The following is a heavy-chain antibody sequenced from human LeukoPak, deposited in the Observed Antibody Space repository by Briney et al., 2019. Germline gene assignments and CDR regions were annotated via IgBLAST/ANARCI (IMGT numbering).Heavy chain of an antibody. J-gene: IGHJ3*02. CDR3: ARGIATITRDSFDI. D-gene: IGHD1-14*01. Sequence: SETLSLTCTVSGGSISSYYWSWIRQPAGKGLEWIGRIHTSGSTNYNPSLRSRVTMSVDTSKNQFSLRLRSVTAADTALYYCARGIATITRDSFDIWGLGTMVTVSS. V-gene: IGHV4-4*07. CDR1: GGSISSYY. CDR2: IHTSGST.